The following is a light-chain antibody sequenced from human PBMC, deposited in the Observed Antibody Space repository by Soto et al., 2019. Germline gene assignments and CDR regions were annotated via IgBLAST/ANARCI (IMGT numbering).Light chain of an antibody. V-gene: IGLV2-14*01. Sequence: QSALTQPASVSGSPGQSITISCTGTSSDVGRFNYVSWYQQHPGKAPKLIIYDVSNRPSGISNHFSGSKSGNTASLIISGLQAEDEADYYCTSYTSSSTLYFFGTGTKVTVL. CDR1: SSDVGRFNY. J-gene: IGLJ1*01. CDR3: TSYTSSSTLYF. CDR2: DVS.